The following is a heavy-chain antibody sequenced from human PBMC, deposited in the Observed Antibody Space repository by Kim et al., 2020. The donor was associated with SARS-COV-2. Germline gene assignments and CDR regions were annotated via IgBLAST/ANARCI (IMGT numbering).Heavy chain of an antibody. D-gene: IGHD3-10*01. V-gene: IGHV3-7*01. J-gene: IGHJ4*02. CDR3: ARHGSGSYNPKD. CDR1: GFIFSNYW. Sequence: GGSLRLSCAASGFIFSNYWMSWVRQAPGKGLEWVANINQDGSEKNYVDSVKGRFTISRDNAKNSMYLEINTLRAEDTAVYYCARHGSGSYNPKDWGQGTL. CDR2: INQDGSEK.